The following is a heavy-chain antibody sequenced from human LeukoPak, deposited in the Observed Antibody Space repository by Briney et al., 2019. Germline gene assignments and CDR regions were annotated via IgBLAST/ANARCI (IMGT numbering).Heavy chain of an antibody. J-gene: IGHJ4*02. CDR2: ISDSGAST. CDR1: GFTFTAFA. CDR3: AKRRCGSGNYYITETLDN. D-gene: IGHD3-10*01. V-gene: IGHV3-23*01. Sequence: GSLRLSCAASGFTFTAFAMSWVRQAPGKGLEWVSAISDSGASTYYADSVRGRFTISRDNSKNTLFLQMNSLRAEDTAVYYCAKRRCGSGNYYITETLDNWGQGTLVTVSS.